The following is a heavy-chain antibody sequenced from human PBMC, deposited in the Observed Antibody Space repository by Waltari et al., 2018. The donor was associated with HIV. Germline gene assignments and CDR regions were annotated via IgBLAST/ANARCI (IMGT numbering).Heavy chain of an antibody. Sequence: VQLVQSGAEVKTPGESLKISCKGPGYRFTTYWIGWVRQTPGKGLEWMGIIYPGDSDTRYSPSFHGQVTISADKSISTAYLQWSSLKASDTAMYYCARRSGGPTRNLDYWGQGTLVIVSS. CDR3: ARRSGGPTRNLDY. V-gene: IGHV5-51*03. CDR2: IYPGDSDT. D-gene: IGHD6-19*01. J-gene: IGHJ4*02. CDR1: GYRFTTYW.